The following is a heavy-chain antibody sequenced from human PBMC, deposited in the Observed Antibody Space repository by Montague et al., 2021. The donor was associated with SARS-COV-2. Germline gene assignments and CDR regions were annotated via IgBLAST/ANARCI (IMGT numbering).Heavy chain of an antibody. D-gene: IGHD6-13*01. CDR1: GGSISSSSYY. CDR3: ARHFKFSYYMGAAGAHDY. CDR2: IYYRGST. Sequence: SETLSLTCTVSGGSISSSSYYWGWIRQPPGKGLELIGSIYYRGSTYYNPSLKSRVTITVDTSKNQSSLKLSSVTAADTAVYYCARHFKFSYYMGAAGAHDYWGQGTLVTVSS. J-gene: IGHJ4*02. V-gene: IGHV4-39*01.